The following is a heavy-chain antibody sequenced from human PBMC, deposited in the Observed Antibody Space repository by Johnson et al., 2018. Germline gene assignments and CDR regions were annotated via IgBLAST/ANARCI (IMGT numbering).Heavy chain of an antibody. D-gene: IGHD1-26*01. J-gene: IGHJ4*02. CDR2: VSYDGSNK. V-gene: IGHV3-30*18. CDR3: AKDDGSYYSIFDY. Sequence: QVQLVQSGGGVVQPGRSLRLSCAASGFTFSSFGMHWVRQAPGKGLDWVAVVSYDGSNKKYADSVKGRFTISRDNSKSTVYLQMNSLRAEDTAVYYCAKDDGSYYSIFDYWGQGTLVTVSS. CDR1: GFTFSSFG.